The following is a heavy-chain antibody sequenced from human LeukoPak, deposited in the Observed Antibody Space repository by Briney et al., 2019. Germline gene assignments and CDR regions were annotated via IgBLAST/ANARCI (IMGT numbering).Heavy chain of an antibody. CDR3: ASTYSSSWSSRFDY. D-gene: IGHD6-13*01. Sequence: SETLSLTCAVYGGSFSGYYWSWIRQPPGKGLEWIGEINHSGSTNYNPSLKSRVTISVDTSKNQFSLKLSSVTAADTAVYYCASTYSSSWSSRFDYWGQGTLVTVSS. CDR1: GGSFSGYY. J-gene: IGHJ4*02. CDR2: INHSGST. V-gene: IGHV4-34*01.